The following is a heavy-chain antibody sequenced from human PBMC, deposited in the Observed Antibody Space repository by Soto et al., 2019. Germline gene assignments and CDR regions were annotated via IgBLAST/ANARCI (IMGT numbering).Heavy chain of an antibody. D-gene: IGHD7-27*01. CDR3: AWGLRGDYFDY. CDR2: IWYDGSRK. V-gene: IGHV3-33*01. Sequence: QVQLVESGGGVVQPGRSLRLSCAASGFTFRAYGMHWVRQAPGKGLEWVAVIWYDGSRKYYADSVKGRFTISRDNSKNTLYLQMNSLRAEDTAVYYCAWGLRGDYFDYWGQGTLVTVSS. CDR1: GFTFRAYG. J-gene: IGHJ4*02.